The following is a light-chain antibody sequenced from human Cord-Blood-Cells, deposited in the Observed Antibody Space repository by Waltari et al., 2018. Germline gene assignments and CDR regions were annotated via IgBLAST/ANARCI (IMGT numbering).Light chain of an antibody. CDR3: SSYTSSSTWV. CDR1: SSDVGGYNY. CDR2: DVS. J-gene: IGLJ3*02. V-gene: IGLV2-14*01. Sequence: QSALTQPASVSGSPGQSITISCTGTSSDVGGYNYVSWYQQHPGKAPKLMIEDVSKRPSGVSNRFSGSKSGTTASLTISGLQAEDEADYYCSSYTSSSTWVFGGGTKLTVL.